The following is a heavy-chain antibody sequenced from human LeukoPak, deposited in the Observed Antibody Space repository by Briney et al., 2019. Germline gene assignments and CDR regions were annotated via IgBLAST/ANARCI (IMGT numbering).Heavy chain of an antibody. CDR1: GFTFSNYA. CDR3: ATWGDYDVLTGYYVPDY. V-gene: IGHV3-23*01. CDR2: ILGSGGST. J-gene: IGHJ4*02. D-gene: IGHD3-9*01. Sequence: RGSLRLSCAASGFTFSNYAMSWVRQAPGKGLEWVSAILGSGGSTYYADSVKGRFTVSRDNSKSTLYLQMNSLRAEDTALYYCATWGDYDVLTGYYVPDYWGQGTLVTVSS.